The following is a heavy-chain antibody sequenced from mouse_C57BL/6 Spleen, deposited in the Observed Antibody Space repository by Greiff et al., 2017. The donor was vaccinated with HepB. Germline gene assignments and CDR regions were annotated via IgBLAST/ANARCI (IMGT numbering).Heavy chain of an antibody. V-gene: IGHV1-50*01. J-gene: IGHJ2*01. CDR1: GYTFTSYW. D-gene: IGHD4-1*01. CDR2: IDPSDSYT. CDR3: ANWDERLYFDY. Sequence: QVQLQQPGAELVKPGASVKLSCKASGYTFTSYWMQWVKQRPGQGLEWIGEIDPSDSYTNYNQKFKGKATLTVDTSSSTAYMQLSSLTSEDSAVYYCANWDERLYFDYWGQGTTLTVSS.